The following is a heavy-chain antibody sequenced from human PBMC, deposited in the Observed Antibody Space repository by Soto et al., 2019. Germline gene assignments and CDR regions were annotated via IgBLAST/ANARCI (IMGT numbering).Heavy chain of an antibody. CDR1: GGTFSSYA. V-gene: IGHV1-69*01. CDR2: TFPIFGTT. J-gene: IGHJ4*02. CDR3: AKGASQSSSSDY. D-gene: IGHD6-6*01. Sequence: QVQLVQSGAEVKKPGSSVKVSCKASGGTFSSYAISWVRQAPGKGLGWLGGTFPIFGTTNNAQKFQGRVTITADESTSTAYMELSSLRAEDTAVYYCAKGASQSSSSDYWGQGTLVTVSS.